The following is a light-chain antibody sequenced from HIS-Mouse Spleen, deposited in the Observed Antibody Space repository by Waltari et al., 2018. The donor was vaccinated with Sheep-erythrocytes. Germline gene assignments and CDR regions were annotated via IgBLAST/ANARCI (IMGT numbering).Light chain of an antibody. CDR1: QGISSY. V-gene: IGKV1-9*01. J-gene: IGKJ2*01. CDR3: LQLNSYPHT. CDR2: AAS. Sequence: DIQLTQSPSFLSASVGDRVTITCRASQGISSYLAWYQQKPGKAPKLLIYAASTLQSGVTSRFSGSGSGTEFTLTISSLQPEDFATYYCLQLNSYPHTFGQGTKLEIK.